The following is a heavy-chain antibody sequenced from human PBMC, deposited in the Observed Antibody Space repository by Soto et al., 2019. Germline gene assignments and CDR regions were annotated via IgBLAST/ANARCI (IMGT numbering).Heavy chain of an antibody. D-gene: IGHD2-2*01. J-gene: IGHJ4*02. Sequence: ASVKVSCKASGYTFTNYDINWVRQAPGQGLEWMGWMNPNSGNTGYAQKLQGRVTMTRDTSISTAYMDLSTLRSEDTAVFFCARSVSLYCLSTSCLYYFDFWGQGTQVTVSS. CDR2: MNPNSGNT. CDR1: GYTFTNYD. CDR3: ARSVSLYCLSTSCLYYFDF. V-gene: IGHV1-8*01.